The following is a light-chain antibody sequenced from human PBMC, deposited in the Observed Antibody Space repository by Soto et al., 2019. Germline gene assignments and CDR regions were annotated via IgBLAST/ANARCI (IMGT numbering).Light chain of an antibody. CDR1: QDVRSD. J-gene: IGKJ4*01. CDR2: AAS. CDR3: LEHSLYPLLT. V-gene: IGKV1-17*01. Sequence: DIRMTQSPSSLSASVGDRVTITCRASQDVRSDLGWYQQKPGRAPRRLIYAASHLQSGVPSRFRGSGSGTEFTLTINSLQPEDFATYYCLEHSLYPLLTFGGGTKVEI.